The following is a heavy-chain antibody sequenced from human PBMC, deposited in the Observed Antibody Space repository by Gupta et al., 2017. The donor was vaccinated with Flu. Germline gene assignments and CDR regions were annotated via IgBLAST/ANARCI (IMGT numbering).Heavy chain of an antibody. CDR3: AHRLGLGYCSSTSCLGAFDY. CDR2: IYWNDDK. Sequence: QITLKESGPTLVKPTQTLTLTCTFSGFSLSTSGVGVGWIRQPPGKALEWLALIYWNDDKRYSPSLKSRLTITKDTSKNQVVLTMTNMDPVDTATYYCAHRLGLGYCSSTSCLGAFDYWGQGTLVTVSS. J-gene: IGHJ4*02. D-gene: IGHD2-2*01. V-gene: IGHV2-5*01. CDR1: GFSLSTSGVG.